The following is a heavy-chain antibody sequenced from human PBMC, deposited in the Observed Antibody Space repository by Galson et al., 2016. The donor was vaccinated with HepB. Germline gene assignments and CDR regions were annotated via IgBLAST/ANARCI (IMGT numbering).Heavy chain of an antibody. CDR2: IHQDGGQR. D-gene: IGHD1-26*01. CDR3: ARRMLVGAGFDY. CDR1: GFTFSSYG. V-gene: IGHV3-7*01. J-gene: IGHJ4*02. Sequence: SLRLSCAASGFTFSSYGMHWVRQAPGKGLEWVANIHQDGGQRYYGDSVKGRFTVSRDNAKNSLYLQMNSLRVDDTALYYCARRMLVGAGFDYWGQGALVTVSS.